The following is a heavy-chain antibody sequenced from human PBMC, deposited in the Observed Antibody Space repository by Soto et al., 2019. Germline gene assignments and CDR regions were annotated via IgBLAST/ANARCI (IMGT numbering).Heavy chain of an antibody. J-gene: IGHJ4*02. CDR3: ARDSGPGVFGY. CDR2: INPSGGSTTT. CDR1: GYTFTSYF. Sequence: PSVKVSCKASGYTFTSYFIHWVRQAPGQGLEWMGIINPSGGSTTTTYAQKFQGRVTMTSDTSTNTVYMELSSLRSEDTAVYYCARDSGPGVFGYRGQGTLVTVSS. V-gene: IGHV1-46*01. D-gene: IGHD2-15*01.